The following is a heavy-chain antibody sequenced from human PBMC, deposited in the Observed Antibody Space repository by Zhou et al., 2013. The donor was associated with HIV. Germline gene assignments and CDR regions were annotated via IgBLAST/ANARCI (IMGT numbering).Heavy chain of an antibody. CDR3: ARSGQQLLATYYYYYMDV. CDR2: ISVQNGNT. V-gene: IGHV1-18*01. J-gene: IGHJ6*04. D-gene: IGHD3-16*01. CDR1: GYTFSSFG. Sequence: QGQLVQSGVEVKKPGASVKVSCKATGYTFSSFGISWVRQAPGQGPEWMGWISVQNGNTNYAQKFQGRVTMTTETLTSTAYMELRSLRSDDTAVYFCARSGQQLLATYYYYYMDVWGKGTTVFVS.